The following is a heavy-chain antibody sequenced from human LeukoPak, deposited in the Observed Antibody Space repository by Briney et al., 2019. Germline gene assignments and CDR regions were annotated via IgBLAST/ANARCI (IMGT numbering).Heavy chain of an antibody. J-gene: IGHJ2*01. CDR1: GFTFSSHA. CDR3: AKDSSPYYYDSSGYYPYWYFDL. CDR2: ISGSGGST. V-gene: IGHV3-23*01. D-gene: IGHD3-22*01. Sequence: GGSLRLSCAASGFTFSSHAMSWVRQAPGKGLEWVSAISGSGGSTYYADSVKGRFTISRDNSKNTLYLQMNSLRAEDTAVYYCAKDSSPYYYDSSGYYPYWYFDLWGRGTLVTVSS.